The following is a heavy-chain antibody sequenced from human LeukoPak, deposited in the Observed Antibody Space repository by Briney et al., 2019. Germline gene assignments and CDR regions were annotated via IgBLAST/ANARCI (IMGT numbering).Heavy chain of an antibody. D-gene: IGHD3-22*01. CDR2: MYLSGTT. J-gene: IGHJ4*02. V-gene: IGHV4-4*02. Sequence: SETLSLTCTVSGDSINSLDLWSWVRQPPGKGLEWIGEMYLSGTTHSNPSVKSRVTISMDKSKNQFFLNLSSVTAADTAVYYCAGLVGRYSSGLYYYYFDYWGQGALVTVSS. CDR3: AGLVGRYSSGLYYYYFDY. CDR1: GDSINSLDL.